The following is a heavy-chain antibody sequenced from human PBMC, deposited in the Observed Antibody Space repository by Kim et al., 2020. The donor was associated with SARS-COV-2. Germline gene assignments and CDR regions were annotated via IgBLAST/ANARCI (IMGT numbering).Heavy chain of an antibody. J-gene: IGHJ5*02. CDR1: GYSFTSYW. Sequence: GESLKISCKGSGYSFTSYWIGWVRQMPGKGLEWMGIIYPGDSDTRYSPSFQGQVTISADKSISTAYLQWSSLKASDTAMYYCARIIPRALTTVTTGRWFDPWGQGTLVTVSS. D-gene: IGHD4-17*01. CDR3: ARIIPRALTTVTTGRWFDP. CDR2: IYPGDSDT. V-gene: IGHV5-51*01.